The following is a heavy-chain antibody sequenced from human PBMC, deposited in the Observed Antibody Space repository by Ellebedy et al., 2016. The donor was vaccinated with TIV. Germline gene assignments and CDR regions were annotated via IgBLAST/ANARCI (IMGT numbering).Heavy chain of an antibody. Sequence: ASVKVSCKASGYSFTSYHMHWVRQPPGQGLEWMGIINPSGGSKSYAQKFQGRVTMTRDTSTSTVYMELSSLRSEDTAVYYCARAGADLVFDYWGQGTLVTVSS. J-gene: IGHJ4*02. V-gene: IGHV1-46*01. CDR2: INPSGGSK. CDR3: ARAGADLVFDY. CDR1: GYSFTSYH. D-gene: IGHD3-10*01.